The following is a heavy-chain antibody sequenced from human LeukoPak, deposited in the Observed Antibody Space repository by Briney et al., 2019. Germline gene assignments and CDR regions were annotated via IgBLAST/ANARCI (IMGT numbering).Heavy chain of an antibody. D-gene: IGHD2-2*01. CDR3: ARTRVPAAIVYYYYYMDV. Sequence: GGSLRLSCAASGFTFSSYWMSWVRQAPGKGLEWVANIKQDGSEKYYVDSVKGRFTISRDTAKNSLYLQMNSLRAEDTAVYYCARTRVPAAIVYYYYYMDVWGKGTTVTVSS. CDR1: GFTFSSYW. J-gene: IGHJ6*03. CDR2: IKQDGSEK. V-gene: IGHV3-7*01.